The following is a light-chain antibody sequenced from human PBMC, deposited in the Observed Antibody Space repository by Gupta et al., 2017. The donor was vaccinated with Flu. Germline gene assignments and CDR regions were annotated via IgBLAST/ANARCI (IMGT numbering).Light chain of an antibody. V-gene: IGKV3-20*01. Sequence: GARATLSCRARESVRRRNLALYQQKPGQAPRLLIYGASSRATGIPDRFSRSGSGTHFTLTISRLEPEAFAVYYCQQYGSSPRTFGQGTKVE. CDR1: ESVRRRN. CDR3: QQYGSSPRT. CDR2: GAS. J-gene: IGKJ1*01.